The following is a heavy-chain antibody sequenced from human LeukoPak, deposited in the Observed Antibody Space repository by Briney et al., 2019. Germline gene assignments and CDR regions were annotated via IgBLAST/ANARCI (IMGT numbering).Heavy chain of an antibody. CDR2: INPGDSDT. J-gene: IGHJ5*02. V-gene: IGHV5-51*01. CDR3: ARRYFVWGSFDGLEP. CDR1: GYSFTNYW. Sequence: GESLKISCKASGYSFTNYWIAWVRQMPGKGLEWMGIINPGDSDTRYSPSFQGQVTISADKSISTAYLQWSSLRASDTAMYYCARRYFVWGSFDGLEPWGQGTLVTVSS. D-gene: IGHD3-16*01.